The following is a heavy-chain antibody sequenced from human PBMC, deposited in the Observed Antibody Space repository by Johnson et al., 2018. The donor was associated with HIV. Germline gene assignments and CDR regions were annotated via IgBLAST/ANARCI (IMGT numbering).Heavy chain of an antibody. CDR3: TTAASSSWTNDAFDF. CDR1: GFTFSSYG. J-gene: IGHJ3*01. D-gene: IGHD6-13*01. Sequence: QVQLVESGGGVVQPGGSLRLSCAASGFTFSSYGMHWVRQAPGKGLEWVSVIYSGGSTYYADSVKGRFTISRDNSKNTLYLQMNSLRAEDTAVYYCTTAASSSWTNDAFDFWGQGTMVTVSS. V-gene: IGHV3-NL1*01. CDR2: IYSGGST.